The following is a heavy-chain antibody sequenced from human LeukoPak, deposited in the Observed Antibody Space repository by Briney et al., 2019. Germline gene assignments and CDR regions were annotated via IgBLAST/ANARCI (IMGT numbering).Heavy chain of an antibody. J-gene: IGHJ4*02. CDR3: AKESKGQLRGIDY. CDR2: ISGSGGST. Sequence: GGSLRLSCAASGFTVSSNYMSWVRQAPGKGLEWVSAISGSGGSTYYADSVKGRFTISRDNSKNTLYLQMNSLRAEDTAVYYCAKESKGQLRGIDYWGQETLVTVSS. V-gene: IGHV3-23*01. CDR1: GFTVSSNY. D-gene: IGHD6-6*01.